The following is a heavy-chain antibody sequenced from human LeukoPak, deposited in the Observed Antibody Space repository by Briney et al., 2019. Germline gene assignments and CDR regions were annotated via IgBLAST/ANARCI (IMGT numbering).Heavy chain of an antibody. CDR1: GYTLTELS. D-gene: IGHD6-19*01. Sequence: ASVKVSCKVSGYTLTELSMHWVRQAPGKGLEWMGGFDPEDGETIYAQKFQGRVTMTGDTSTDTAYMELSSLRSEDTAVYYCATGIAVADPFDYWGQGTLVTVSS. CDR3: ATGIAVADPFDY. J-gene: IGHJ4*02. CDR2: FDPEDGET. V-gene: IGHV1-24*01.